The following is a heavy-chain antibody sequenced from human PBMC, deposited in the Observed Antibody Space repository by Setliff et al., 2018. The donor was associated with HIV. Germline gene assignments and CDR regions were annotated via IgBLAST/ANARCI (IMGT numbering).Heavy chain of an antibody. J-gene: IGHJ3*02. Sequence: GGSLRLSCAASGFTFSSYWMSWVRQAPGRGLEWVSSISSSGSYIYYAASLKGRFTITRDNARNSLYLEMSTLRAEDTALYYCARSRSTRDAFDTWGRGTMVTVSS. CDR3: ARSRSTRDAFDT. D-gene: IGHD2-2*01. CDR2: ISSSGSYI. CDR1: GFTFSSYW. V-gene: IGHV3-21*01.